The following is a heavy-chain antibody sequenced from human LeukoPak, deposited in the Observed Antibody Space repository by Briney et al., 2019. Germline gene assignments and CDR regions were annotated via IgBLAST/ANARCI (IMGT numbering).Heavy chain of an antibody. J-gene: IGHJ5*02. V-gene: IGHV3-15*01. CDR3: TTDAPNYSTPPYNWLDP. CDR2: IKTKTDGGTT. CDR1: GFTFSSYW. D-gene: IGHD2-21*01. Sequence: KAGGSLRLSCAASGFTFSSYWMSWVRQAPGKGLEWVGRIKTKTDGGTTDYAAPVKGRFTISRDDSINTLYLQMNSLKTEDTAVYYCTTDAPNYSTPPYNWLDPWGQGTLVSVSS.